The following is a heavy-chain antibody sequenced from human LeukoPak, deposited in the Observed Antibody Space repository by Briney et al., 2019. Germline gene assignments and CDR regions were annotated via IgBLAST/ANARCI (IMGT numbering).Heavy chain of an antibody. D-gene: IGHD5-24*01. Sequence: GGSLRLSCAASGFTFSDYYMNWIRQAPGMGLEWVSYITSNANTKDYADSVKGRFTISRDNTKNLLYLQMSSLRAEDTAVYYCARRGHGYNFAAWDFWGQGTLVTVSS. CDR2: ITSNANTK. V-gene: IGHV3-11*04. CDR3: ARRGHGYNFAAWDF. CDR1: GFTFSDYY. J-gene: IGHJ4*02.